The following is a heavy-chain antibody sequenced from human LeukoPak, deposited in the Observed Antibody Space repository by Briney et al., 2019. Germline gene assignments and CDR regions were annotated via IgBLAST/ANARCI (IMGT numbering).Heavy chain of an antibody. CDR3: ARGGLGVGAIRIDC. V-gene: IGHV4-59*12. Sequence: SETLSLTCSVSGGSISNYFWTWIRQPPGKGLEWIGYIYSSGSTYYNPSLKSRVTISVDSSKNQFSLRLSSVTAADTAMYYCARGGLGVGAIRIDCWGQGTLVTVSS. CDR2: IYSSGST. J-gene: IGHJ4*02. D-gene: IGHD1-26*01. CDR1: GGSISNYF.